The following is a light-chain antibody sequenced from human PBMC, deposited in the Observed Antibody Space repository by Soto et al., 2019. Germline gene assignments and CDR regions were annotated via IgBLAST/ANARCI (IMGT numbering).Light chain of an antibody. Sequence: VLTQPPSASATPGQRVSISCSGSRSNIGSNYVYWYQQLPGAAPRLLMYSNNQRPSGVPGRFSVSKSGTSASLAISGLRSEDEADYYCAAWDDNLSGWVFGGGTKVTVL. J-gene: IGLJ3*02. CDR3: AAWDDNLSGWV. V-gene: IGLV1-47*02. CDR2: SNN. CDR1: RSNIGSNY.